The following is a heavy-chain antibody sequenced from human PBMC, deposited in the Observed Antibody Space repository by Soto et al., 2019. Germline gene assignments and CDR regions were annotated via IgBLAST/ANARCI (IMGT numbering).Heavy chain of an antibody. Sequence: GGSLRLSCAASGFTFGSYAMSWVRQAPGKGLDWVSAISGSGGTTYYADSVKGRFTISRDNAKNSLYLQMNSLRDEDTAVYYCASPSPSYDFWSGSPHYYYYGMDVWGQGTTVTVSS. CDR3: ASPSPSYDFWSGSPHYYYYGMDV. J-gene: IGHJ6*02. V-gene: IGHV3-23*01. D-gene: IGHD3-3*01. CDR2: ISGSGGTT. CDR1: GFTFGSYA.